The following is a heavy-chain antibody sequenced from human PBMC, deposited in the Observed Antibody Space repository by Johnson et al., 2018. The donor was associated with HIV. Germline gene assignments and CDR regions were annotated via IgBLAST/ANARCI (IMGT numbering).Heavy chain of an antibody. D-gene: IGHD4-23*01. V-gene: IGHV3-30*04. CDR3: ARGDCLPVVTSPAAFDI. CDR1: GFIFSSYA. Sequence: QVQLVESGGGVVQPGRSLRLSCAASGFIFSSYAMHWVRQAPGKGLEWVAFISYDGSNKHYAHSVKGRYSISRDNTKDTLSLPMNSLRVEDTAVYYCARGDCLPVVTSPAAFDICGQGPMVTVSS. J-gene: IGHJ3*02. CDR2: ISYDGSNK.